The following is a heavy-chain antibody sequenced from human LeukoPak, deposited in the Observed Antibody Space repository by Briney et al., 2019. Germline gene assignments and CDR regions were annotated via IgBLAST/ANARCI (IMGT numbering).Heavy chain of an antibody. Sequence: PGRSLRLSCAASGFTFSSYGMHWVRQAPGKGLEWVAVISYDGSNKYYADSVKGRFTISRDNSKNTLYLQMNSLRAEDTAVYYCARVYDFWNFDYWGQGTLVTVSS. CDR1: GFTFSSYG. V-gene: IGHV3-30*03. J-gene: IGHJ4*02. CDR3: ARVYDFWNFDY. D-gene: IGHD3-3*01. CDR2: ISYDGSNK.